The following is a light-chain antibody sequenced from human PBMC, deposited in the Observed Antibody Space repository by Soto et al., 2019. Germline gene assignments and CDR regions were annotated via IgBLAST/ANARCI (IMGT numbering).Light chain of an antibody. CDR1: GSDIGSYNY. CDR2: DVT. Sequence: QSVLTQPASVSGSPGQSITIPCTGTGSDIGSYNYVSWYQHHPGKVPKFIIYDVTNRPSGVSDRFSGSKSGNTASLTISGIQAEDEADYYCNSYTSASTYVFGTGTKVTVL. J-gene: IGLJ1*01. V-gene: IGLV2-14*03. CDR3: NSYTSASTYV.